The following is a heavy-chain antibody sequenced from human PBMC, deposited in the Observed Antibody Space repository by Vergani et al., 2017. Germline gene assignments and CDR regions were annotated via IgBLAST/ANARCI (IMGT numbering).Heavy chain of an antibody. D-gene: IGHD2-2*01. CDR2: ISSSSSTI. CDR3: MGYCSSTSCYAGADRAY. J-gene: IGHJ4*02. V-gene: IGHV3-48*01. Sequence: EVQLVESGGGLVQPGGSLRLSCAASGFTFSSYSMNWVRQAPGKGLEWFSYISSSSSTIYYADAVKGRFTISRDNAKNTLYLQMNSLRAEDTAVYYCMGYCSSTSCYAGADRAYWGQGTLVTVSS. CDR1: GFTFSSYS.